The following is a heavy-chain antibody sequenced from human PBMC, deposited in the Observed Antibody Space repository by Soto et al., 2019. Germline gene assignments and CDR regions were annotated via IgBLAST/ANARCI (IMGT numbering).Heavy chain of an antibody. CDR3: ATLRQWFGESPPLDY. CDR2: ISSSGSTI. D-gene: IGHD3-10*01. CDR1: GFTFSDYY. Sequence: PGGSLRLSCAASGFTFSDYYMSWIRQAPGKGLEWVSYISSSGSTIYYADSVKGRFTISRDNAKNSLYLQMNSLRAEDTAVYYCATLRQWFGESPPLDYWGQGTLVTVSS. V-gene: IGHV3-11*01. J-gene: IGHJ4*02.